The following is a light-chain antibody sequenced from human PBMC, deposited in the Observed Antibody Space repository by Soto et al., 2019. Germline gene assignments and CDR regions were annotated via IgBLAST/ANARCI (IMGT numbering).Light chain of an antibody. CDR3: SSYTSTSTLV. CDR2: DVS. Sequence: QSVLTQPASVSGSPGQSIIISCTGTSSDVGGYNYVSWYQQHPGKAPKLMIFDVSNRPSGVSNRFSGSKSGNTASLTISGLQAEDEADYYCSSYTSTSTLVFGGGTKVTVL. CDR1: SSDVGGYNY. J-gene: IGLJ3*02. V-gene: IGLV2-14*03.